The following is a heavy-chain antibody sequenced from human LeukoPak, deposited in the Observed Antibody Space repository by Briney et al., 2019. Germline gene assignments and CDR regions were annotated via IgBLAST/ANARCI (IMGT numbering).Heavy chain of an antibody. V-gene: IGHV5-51*01. CDR1: GYSFTSYW. CDR2: IYPGDSDT. CDR3: ARHAFCMVRGVANFDY. Sequence: GESLKISCKGSGYSFTSYWIGWVRQMPGKGLEWMGIIYPGDSDTRYSPSFQGQVTISADKSISTAYLQWSSLKASDTAMYYCARHAFCMVRGVANFDYWGQGTLVTVSS. J-gene: IGHJ4*02. D-gene: IGHD3-10*01.